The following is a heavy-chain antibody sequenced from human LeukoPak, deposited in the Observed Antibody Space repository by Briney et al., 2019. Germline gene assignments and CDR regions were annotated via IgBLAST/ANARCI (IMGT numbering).Heavy chain of an antibody. V-gene: IGHV4-4*02. J-gene: IGHJ6*02. CDR1: GGSISSSNW. CDR3: ARGWACALLPPLHTYYYYGMDV. CDR2: IYHSGST. Sequence: PSGTLSLTCAVSGGSISSSNWWSWVRQPPGKGLEWIGEIYHSGSTNYNPPLKSRVTISVDKSKNQFSLKLSSVTAADTAVYYCARGWACALLPPLHTYYYYGMDVWGQGTTVTVSS. D-gene: IGHD2-15*01.